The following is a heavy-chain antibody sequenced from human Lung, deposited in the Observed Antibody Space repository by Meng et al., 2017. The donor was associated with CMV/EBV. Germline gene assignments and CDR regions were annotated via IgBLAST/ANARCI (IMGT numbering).Heavy chain of an antibody. D-gene: IGHD1-26*01. CDR2: INAYNGDT. J-gene: IGHJ4*02. V-gene: IGHV1-18*01. Sequence: KKHGVNVNVSSKSYGYPFTDYGITWERQAPGQGLEWIGWINAYNGDTNYAQTLQGRVTMTTDASTSTAYMELRSLRSDDTAVYYCARVEVGITSGDYWGQGTLVTVSS. CDR3: ARVEVGITSGDY. CDR1: GYPFTDYG.